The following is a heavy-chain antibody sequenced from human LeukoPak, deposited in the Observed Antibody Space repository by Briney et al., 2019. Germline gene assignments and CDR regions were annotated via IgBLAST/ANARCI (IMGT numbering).Heavy chain of an antibody. CDR1: GYSISSGYY. Sequence: SETLSLTCTVSGYSISSGYYWGRIRQPPGEGLEWIGSIYHSGSTYYNPSLKSRVTISVDTSKNQFSLKLSSVTAADTAVYYCARRIYGNDAFDIWGQGTMVTVSS. J-gene: IGHJ3*02. V-gene: IGHV4-38-2*02. D-gene: IGHD4-17*01. CDR3: ARRIYGNDAFDI. CDR2: IYHSGST.